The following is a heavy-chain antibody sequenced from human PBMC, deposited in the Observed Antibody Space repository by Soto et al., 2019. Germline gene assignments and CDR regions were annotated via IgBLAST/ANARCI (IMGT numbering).Heavy chain of an antibody. D-gene: IGHD2-2*01. Sequence: GESLKISCKGSGYSFTTYWIAWVRQMSGKGLEYMGMIYPGDSETRYSPSFQGQVTISADKSISTAYLQWRSLKASDTAIYYCARRAPAANSGMDVWGQGTTVTVSS. CDR1: GYSFTTYW. CDR2: IYPGDSET. V-gene: IGHV5-51*01. CDR3: ARRAPAANSGMDV. J-gene: IGHJ6*02.